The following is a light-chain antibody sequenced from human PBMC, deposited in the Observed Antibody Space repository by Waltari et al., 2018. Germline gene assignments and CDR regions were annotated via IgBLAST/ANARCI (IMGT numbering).Light chain of an antibody. J-gene: IGLJ3*02. Sequence: QSALTQPAPASGSPGQSITTSCTGTSIGVGSYNLVSWYRQHPGKAPKLMIYEGSKRPSWVAKRFSGSKSGNTASLTISGVQAEDEADYYCCSYAGAVFGGGTKLTIL. V-gene: IGLV2-23*01. CDR2: EGS. CDR1: SIGVGSYNL. CDR3: CSYAGAV.